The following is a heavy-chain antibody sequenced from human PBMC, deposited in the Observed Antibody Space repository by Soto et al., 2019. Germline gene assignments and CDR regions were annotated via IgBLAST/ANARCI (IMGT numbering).Heavy chain of an antibody. Sequence: SETLSLTCAVYGGSFTGYYWTWIRQTPGKGLEWIGEINYRGSTYYNPSLESRITMAVDTSKNQFSLKLSSVTAADTAVYFCVRGQPHRITIFEVVIRSYDYGMDVWGQGTTVTAP. D-gene: IGHD3-3*01. CDR3: VRGQPHRITIFEVVIRSYDYGMDV. V-gene: IGHV4-34*01. CDR1: GGSFTGYY. J-gene: IGHJ6*02. CDR2: INYRGST.